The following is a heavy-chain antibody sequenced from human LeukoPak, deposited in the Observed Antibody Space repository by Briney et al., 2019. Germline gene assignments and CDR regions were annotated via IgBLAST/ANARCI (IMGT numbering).Heavy chain of an antibody. CDR3: AKDGRFLEWLLPYEAFDI. Sequence: SETLSLTCTVSGGSISIANDYWSWIRQPAGKGLEWIGRISTTGGTSYDPSLRSRITISVDTSKNQFSLKLSSVTAADTALYYCAKDGRFLEWLLPYEAFDIWGQGTMVTVSS. V-gene: IGHV4-61*02. CDR1: GGSISIANDY. J-gene: IGHJ3*02. D-gene: IGHD3-3*01. CDR2: ISTTGGT.